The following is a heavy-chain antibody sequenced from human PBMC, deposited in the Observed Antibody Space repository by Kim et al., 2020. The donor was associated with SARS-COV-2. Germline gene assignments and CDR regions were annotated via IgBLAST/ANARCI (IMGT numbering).Heavy chain of an antibody. V-gene: IGHV1-69*01. J-gene: IGHJ3*01. Sequence: YAQKFQGRVTITADESTSTAYMELSSLRSEDTAVYYCAGELRYFDWLFRVWGQGTMVTVSS. CDR3: AGELRYFDWLFRV. D-gene: IGHD3-9*01.